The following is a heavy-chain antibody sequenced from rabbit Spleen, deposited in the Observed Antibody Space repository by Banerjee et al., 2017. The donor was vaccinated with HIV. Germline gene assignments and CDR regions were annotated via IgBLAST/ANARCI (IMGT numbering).Heavy chain of an antibody. CDR1: GFSFSSVYY. V-gene: IGHV1S45*01. Sequence: QEQLVESGGGLFQPGASLTLTCTASGFSFSSVYYICWVRQAPGRGLEWIACIYADSSGSTYYASWAIGRFTISKTSSTTVTLQMTSLTAADTATYFCARDTVYAGYAGFGYATLHYFNLWGPGTLVTVS. D-gene: IGHD6-1*01. CDR3: ARDTVYAGYAGFGYATLHYFNL. CDR2: IYADSSGST. J-gene: IGHJ4*01.